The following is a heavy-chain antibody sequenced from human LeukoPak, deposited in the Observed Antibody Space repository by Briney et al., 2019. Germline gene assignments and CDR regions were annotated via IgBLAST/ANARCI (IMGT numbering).Heavy chain of an antibody. CDR1: GGSLSSSGHY. V-gene: IGHV4-39*07. CDR2: IYSNGNT. D-gene: IGHD3-16*01. J-gene: IGHJ4*02. CDR3: ARSSAVITGYFDY. Sequence: PSETLSLTCSVSGGSLSSSGHYWRWTRQSPEKGLDWIWSIYSNGNTYYDPSVKSRVTISVDTSKNEFSLKLTAVTAVETAVYYCARSSAVITGYFDYWGQGALVTVSS.